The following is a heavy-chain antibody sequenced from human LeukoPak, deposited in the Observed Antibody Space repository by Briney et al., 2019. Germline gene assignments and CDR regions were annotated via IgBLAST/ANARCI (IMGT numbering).Heavy chain of an antibody. CDR2: INPNSGGT. CDR3: ARDFDLDTAVHAFDI. D-gene: IGHD5-18*01. J-gene: IGHJ3*02. Sequence: ASVKVSCKASGYTFTGYYMHWVRQAPGQGLEWMGWINPNSGGTNYAQKFQGRVTMTRDTSISTAYMELSRLRSDDTAVYYCARDFDLDTAVHAFDIWGRGTMVTVSS. CDR1: GYTFTGYY. V-gene: IGHV1-2*02.